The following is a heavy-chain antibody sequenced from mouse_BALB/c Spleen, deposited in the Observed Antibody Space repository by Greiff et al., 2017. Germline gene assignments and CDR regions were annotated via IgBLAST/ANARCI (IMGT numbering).Heavy chain of an antibody. CDR3: ARNYGSSSYAMDY. Sequence: EVKVVESGGGLVKPGGSLKLSCAASGFTFSSYAMSWVRQTPEKRLEWVASISSGGSTYYPDSVKGRFTISRDNARNILYLQMSSLRSEDTAMYYCARNYGSSSYAMDYWGQGTSVTVSS. V-gene: IGHV5-6-5*01. CDR1: GFTFSSYA. CDR2: ISSGGST. J-gene: IGHJ4*01. D-gene: IGHD1-1*01.